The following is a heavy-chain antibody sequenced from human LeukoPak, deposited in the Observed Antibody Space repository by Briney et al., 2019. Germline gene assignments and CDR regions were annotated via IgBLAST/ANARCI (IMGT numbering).Heavy chain of an antibody. CDR2: ISSSSSTI. CDR3: ARGVIGVAAPEFDY. CDR1: GFTFSSYS. J-gene: IGHJ4*02. D-gene: IGHD6-6*01. Sequence: GGSLRLSCAASGFTFSSYSMNWVRQAPGKGLEWVSYISSSSSTIYYADSVKGRFTISRDNAKNSLYLQMNSLRAEDTAVYYCARGVIGVAAPEFDYWGQGTLVTVSS. V-gene: IGHV3-48*01.